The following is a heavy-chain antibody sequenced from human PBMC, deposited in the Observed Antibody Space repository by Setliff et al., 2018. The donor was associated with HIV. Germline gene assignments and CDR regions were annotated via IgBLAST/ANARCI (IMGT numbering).Heavy chain of an antibody. CDR3: ARGADIAAAGQAKGGAFDI. J-gene: IGHJ3*02. V-gene: IGHV1-18*01. CDR2: SSAYNGNT. D-gene: IGHD6-13*01. CDR1: GYTFTSYG. Sequence: ASVKVSCKASGYTFTSYGISWVRQAPGQGLEWMGWSSAYNGNTNYAQKLQGRVTMTTDTSTSTAYMELRSLRSDDTAVYYCARGADIAAAGQAKGGAFDIWGQGTMVTVSS.